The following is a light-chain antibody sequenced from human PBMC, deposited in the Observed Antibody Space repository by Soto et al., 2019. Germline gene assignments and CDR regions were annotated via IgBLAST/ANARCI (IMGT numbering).Light chain of an antibody. V-gene: IGKV1-33*01. Sequence: DIQMTHSPSSLSASVGDRVTITCHASQDISNYLNWYQQKPGKAPKVLIYDASNLGTGVPSRFSGSGSGTDFTFSISSLQPEDVATYYCQQYDGLPTFGQGTRLEIK. CDR1: QDISNY. CDR3: QQYDGLPT. CDR2: DAS. J-gene: IGKJ5*01.